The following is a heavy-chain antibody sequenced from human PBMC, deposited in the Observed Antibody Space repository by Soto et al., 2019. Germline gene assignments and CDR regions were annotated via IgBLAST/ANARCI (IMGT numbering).Heavy chain of an antibody. CDR1: GFTFSSYA. D-gene: IGHD5-18*01. V-gene: IGHV3-23*01. CDR3: AKYRHGYYFYY. J-gene: IGHJ4*02. CDR2: ISGSGGST. Sequence: EVQLLESGGGLVQPGGSLRLPCAASGFTFSSYAMGWVRQAPGKGLYWVSAISGSGGSTYYADSVEGRFTISRDNPKNSVYLQIDSLRAEDTAVYYCAKYRHGYYFYYWGQGTLVTVSS.